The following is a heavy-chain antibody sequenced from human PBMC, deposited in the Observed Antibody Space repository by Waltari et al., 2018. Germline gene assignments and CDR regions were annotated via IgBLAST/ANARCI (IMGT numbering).Heavy chain of an antibody. V-gene: IGHV3-53*01. J-gene: IGHJ6*02. D-gene: IGHD4-17*01. CDR2: SYTGGDT. CDR1: GFTVSTNY. Sequence: EVQLVESGGGLIQPGGSLRLSCAVSGFTVSTNYMSWVRQAPGKGLGWVSVSYTGGDTYDADSVKGRFSISRDNSKNTLYLQMNSLRVEDTAIYYCARGWIGTTSLGHDGMDVWGQGTTVTVSS. CDR3: ARGWIGTTSLGHDGMDV.